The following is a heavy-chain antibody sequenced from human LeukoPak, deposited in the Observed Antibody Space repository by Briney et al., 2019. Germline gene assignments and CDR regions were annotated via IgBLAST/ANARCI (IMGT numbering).Heavy chain of an antibody. CDR2: IYYSGST. CDR1: GGSISSSSYY. D-gene: IGHD3-3*01. J-gene: IGHJ4*02. CDR3: ASQYYDFWSGYYKGGYDY. V-gene: IGHV4-39*07. Sequence: SETLSLTCTVSGGSISSSSYYRGWIRQPPGKGLEWIGSIYYSGSTYYNPSLKSRVTISVDTSKNQFSLKLSSVTAADTAVYYCASQYYDFWSGYYKGGYDYWGQGTLVTVSS.